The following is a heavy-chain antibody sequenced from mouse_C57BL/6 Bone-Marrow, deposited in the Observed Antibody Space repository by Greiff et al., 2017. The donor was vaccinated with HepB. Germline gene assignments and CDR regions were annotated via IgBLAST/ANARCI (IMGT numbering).Heavy chain of an antibody. Sequence: EVKLMESGPGLVKPSQSLSLTCSVTGYSITSGYYWNWIRQFPGNKLEWMGYISYDGSNNYNPSLKNRISITRDTSKNQFFLKLNSVTTEDTATYYCARWGYGWYFDVWGTGTTVTVSS. CDR2: ISYDGSN. D-gene: IGHD3-1*01. CDR1: GYSITSGYY. CDR3: ARWGYGWYFDV. V-gene: IGHV3-6*01. J-gene: IGHJ1*03.